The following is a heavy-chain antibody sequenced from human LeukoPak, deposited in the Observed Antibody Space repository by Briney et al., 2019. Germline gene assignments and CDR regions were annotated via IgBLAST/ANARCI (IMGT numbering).Heavy chain of an antibody. V-gene: IGHV3-21*01. J-gene: IGHJ6*02. CDR1: GFTFSNAW. CDR2: ISSSSSYI. CDR3: AGDSWGYSGYDSESGWSPYGMDV. Sequence: PGGSLRLSCAASGFTFSNAWMSWVRQAPGKGLEWVSSISSSSSYIYYADSVKGRFTISRDNAKNSLYLQMNSLRAEDTAVYYCAGDSWGYSGYDSESGWSPYGMDVWGQGTTVTVSS. D-gene: IGHD5-12*01.